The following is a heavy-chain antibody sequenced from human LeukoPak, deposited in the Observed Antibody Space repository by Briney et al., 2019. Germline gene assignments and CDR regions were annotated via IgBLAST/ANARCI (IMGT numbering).Heavy chain of an antibody. J-gene: IGHJ4*02. V-gene: IGHV3-21*01. Sequence: GGSLRLSCAASGFTFSSYSMNWVRQAPGKGLEWVSSISSSSSYIYYADSVKGRFTISRDNSKNTLYLQMNSLRAEDTAVYYCAKDLLGYCSGGSCLWGYWGQGTLVTVSS. D-gene: IGHD2-15*01. CDR3: AKDLLGYCSGGSCLWGY. CDR1: GFTFSSYS. CDR2: ISSSSSYI.